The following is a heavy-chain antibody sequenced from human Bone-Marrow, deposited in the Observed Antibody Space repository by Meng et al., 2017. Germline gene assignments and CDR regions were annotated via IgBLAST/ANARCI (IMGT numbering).Heavy chain of an antibody. J-gene: IGHJ4*02. CDR3: ARDSDLFDY. CDR2: ISYDGSNK. V-gene: IGHV3-30*01. Sequence: QVQLGESGGGVVQPGRSLRLSCAASGFTFSSYAMHWVRQAPGKGLEWVAVISYDGSNKYYADSVKGRFTISRDNSKNTLYLQMNSLRAEDTAVYYCARDSDLFDYWGQGTLVTVSS. CDR1: GFTFSSYA.